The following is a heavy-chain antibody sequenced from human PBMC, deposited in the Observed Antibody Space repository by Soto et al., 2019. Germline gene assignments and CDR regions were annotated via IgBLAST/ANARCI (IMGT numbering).Heavy chain of an antibody. CDR3: AREESGYDAFDY. CDR1: GFTFSSYA. CDR2: ISYDGSNK. V-gene: IGHV3-30-3*01. D-gene: IGHD5-12*01. Sequence: QVQLVESGGGVVQPGRSLRLSCAASGFTFSSYAMHWVRQAPGKGLEWVAVISYDGSNKYYADSVKGRSTISRDNSKNTLYLQMNSLRAEDTAVYYCAREESGYDAFDYWGQGTLVTVSS. J-gene: IGHJ4*02.